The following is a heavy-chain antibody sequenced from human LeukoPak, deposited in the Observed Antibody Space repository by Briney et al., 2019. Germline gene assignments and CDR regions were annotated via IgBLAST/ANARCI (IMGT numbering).Heavy chain of an antibody. CDR1: GYTFTGYY. D-gene: IGHD5-12*01. CDR3: ARESYNSGSHRDDAFDI. Sequence: ASVKVSCKASGYTFTGYYMHWVRQAPGQGLEWMGWINPNSGGTNYAQKFQGRVTMTRDTSISTAYMELSRLRSDDTAVYYCARESYNSGSHRDDAFDIWGQGTMVTVSS. J-gene: IGHJ3*02. CDR2: INPNSGGT. V-gene: IGHV1-2*02.